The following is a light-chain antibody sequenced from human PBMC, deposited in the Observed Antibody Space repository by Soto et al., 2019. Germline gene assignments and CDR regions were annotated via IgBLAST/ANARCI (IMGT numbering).Light chain of an antibody. CDR3: SSYTASSTYG. CDR2: DVS. Sequence: ALTQPASVSGSPGQSITISCTGTSSDVGGYNYVSWYQHHPGKAPKLMIFDVSNRPSGVSNRFSGSKSGNTASLTISGLQAEDEADYDRSSYTASSTYGFGTVTKVTXL. CDR1: SSDVGGYNY. J-gene: IGLJ1*01. V-gene: IGLV2-14*03.